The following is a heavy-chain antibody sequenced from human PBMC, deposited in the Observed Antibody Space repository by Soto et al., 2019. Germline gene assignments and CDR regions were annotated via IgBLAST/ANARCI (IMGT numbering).Heavy chain of an antibody. CDR3: ARLYDSRVPPNHHDAFDI. J-gene: IGHJ3*02. D-gene: IGHD3-22*01. CDR1: GGTFSSYA. Sequence: GASVKVSCKASGGTFSSYAISCVRQAPGQRLEWMGGIIPIFGTANYAQKFQGRVTITADESTSTAYMELSSLRSEDTAVYYCARLYDSRVPPNHHDAFDIWGQGTMVTVSS. CDR2: IIPIFGTA. V-gene: IGHV1-69*13.